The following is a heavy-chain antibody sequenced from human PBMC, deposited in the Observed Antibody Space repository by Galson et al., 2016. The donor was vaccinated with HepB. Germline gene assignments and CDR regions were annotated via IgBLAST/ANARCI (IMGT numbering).Heavy chain of an antibody. V-gene: IGHV3-33*03. CDR1: GFTFSHYG. CDR2: IWYDGGNK. Sequence: SLRLSCAASGFTFSHYGMHWVRQAPGKGLEWVAVIWYDGGNKFYAGSVQGRFTISRDNSKNTLYLQMNSLRAEDTAVYYCAKVGPSCSSTRCSDYYFAYWGQGTLVTVSS. D-gene: IGHD2-2*01. CDR3: AKVGPSCSSTRCSDYYFAY. J-gene: IGHJ4*02.